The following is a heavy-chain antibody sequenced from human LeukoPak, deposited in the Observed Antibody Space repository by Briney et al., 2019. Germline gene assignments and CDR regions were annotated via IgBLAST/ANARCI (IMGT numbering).Heavy chain of an antibody. CDR1: GFTFSSYA. Sequence: GGSLRLSCEVSGFTFSSYAMTWVRQVPGRGLEWIAYMTASSVTFYYADSVRGRFTISRDNARNSLFPQMNSLTVEDTAVYYCARSLSGYDPLSAFWGQGTLVTVSS. V-gene: IGHV3-48*03. J-gene: IGHJ4*02. CDR3: ARSLSGYDPLSAF. D-gene: IGHD5-12*01. CDR2: MTASSVTF.